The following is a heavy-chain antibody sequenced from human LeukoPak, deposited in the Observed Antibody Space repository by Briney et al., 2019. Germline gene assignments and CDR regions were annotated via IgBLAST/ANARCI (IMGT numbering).Heavy chain of an antibody. J-gene: IGHJ3*02. CDR3: ARGGRFGERAAFDI. V-gene: IGHV3-30*04. D-gene: IGHD3-10*01. Sequence: GGSLRLSCATSGFTFSNYDIHWVRQAPGKGLEWVAVISYDGSKKYYADSVKGRFTISRDNSKNTLSLQMNSLSSEDTAVYYCARGGRFGERAAFDIWGQGTMVTVSS. CDR2: ISYDGSKK. CDR1: GFTFSNYD.